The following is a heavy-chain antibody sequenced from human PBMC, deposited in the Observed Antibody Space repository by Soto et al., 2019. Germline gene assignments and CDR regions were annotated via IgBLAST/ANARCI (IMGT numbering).Heavy chain of an antibody. Sequence: DVQVVESGGGLVLPGGSLRLSCAASGFTVSTSRMSWFRQAPGKGLEWVSVIYSGGNTYYADSVKGRFTISRDNSQNMLYIQMNSLSAEDTAVYYCARERRGDGNAELWGQGTLVTVSS. CDR2: IYSGGNT. V-gene: IGHV3-66*01. J-gene: IGHJ4*02. D-gene: IGHD1-7*01. CDR1: GFTVSTSR. CDR3: ARERRGDGNAEL.